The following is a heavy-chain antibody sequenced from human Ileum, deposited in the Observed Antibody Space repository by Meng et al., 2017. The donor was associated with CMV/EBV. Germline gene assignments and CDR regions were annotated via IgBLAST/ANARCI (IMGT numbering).Heavy chain of an antibody. Sequence: GGSLRPSCAASGFTFISYEMNWVRQAPGGGLEWLSYISSSGSTTHYADSVKGRFTISRDNAKNWLFLQMNSLRAEDTALYYCASPADRYGYGSYDSWGQGTLVTVSS. J-gene: IGHJ4*02. V-gene: IGHV3-48*03. CDR3: ASPADRYGYGSYDS. D-gene: IGHD3-10*01. CDR1: GFTFISYE. CDR2: ISSSGSTT.